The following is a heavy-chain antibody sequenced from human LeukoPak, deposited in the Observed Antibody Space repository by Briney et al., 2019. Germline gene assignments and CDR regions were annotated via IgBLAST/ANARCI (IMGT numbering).Heavy chain of an antibody. Sequence: GGSLRLSCAASGFTFYDYAMHWVRQAPGKGLEWVSGISWNSGSIGYADSVKGRFTISRDNAKNSLYLQMNSLRAEDTALYYCAKDSSSSSLRWFDPWGQGTLVTVSS. CDR1: GFTFYDYA. V-gene: IGHV3-9*01. D-gene: IGHD6-6*01. CDR2: ISWNSGSI. J-gene: IGHJ5*02. CDR3: AKDSSSSSLRWFDP.